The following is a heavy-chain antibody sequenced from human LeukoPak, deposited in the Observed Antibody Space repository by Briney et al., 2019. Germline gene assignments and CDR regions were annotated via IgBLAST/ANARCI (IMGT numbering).Heavy chain of an antibody. D-gene: IGHD2-21*01. CDR2: IGTSTTTI. CDR1: GFSFSSYS. Sequence: PGGPLRLYCVASGFSFSSYSMNWVRQAPGKGLEWISYIGTSTTTIHYGDSVKGRYTISRANAKNSLYLQMNNLRVEDTAVYYCARDRAYSFDIWGQGTMITVSS. CDR3: ARDRAYSFDI. J-gene: IGHJ3*02. V-gene: IGHV3-48*01.